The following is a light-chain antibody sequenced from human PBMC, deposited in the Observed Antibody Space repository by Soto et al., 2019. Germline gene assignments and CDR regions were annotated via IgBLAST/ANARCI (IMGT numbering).Light chain of an antibody. CDR3: QHYDHLPPLS. V-gene: IGKV1-33*01. CDR2: DAS. CDR1: QDIKNY. Sequence: DIQMTQSPSSLSASVGDRVTITCQASQDIKNYLNWYQQKPGKAPNLLIYDASNLKTGVPSKIIGSGAATHFTFTISSLQHEDIATYYCQHYDHLPPLSFGGGTKVEIK. J-gene: IGKJ4*01.